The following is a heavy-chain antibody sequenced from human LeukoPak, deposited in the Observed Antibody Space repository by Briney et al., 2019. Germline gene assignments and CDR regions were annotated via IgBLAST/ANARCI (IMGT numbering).Heavy chain of an antibody. D-gene: IGHD2-15*01. CDR1: GYSIASGYY. Sequence: SETLSLTCGVSGYSIASGYYWGWIRQPPGKGLEWIGSIYHTGTAYYNPSLQSRVTISVDTSKNQFSLKLTSMTATDTGFYYCARGSLFDSWGQGTLVTVSS. V-gene: IGHV4-38-2*01. CDR3: ARGSLFDS. J-gene: IGHJ5*01. CDR2: IYHTGTA.